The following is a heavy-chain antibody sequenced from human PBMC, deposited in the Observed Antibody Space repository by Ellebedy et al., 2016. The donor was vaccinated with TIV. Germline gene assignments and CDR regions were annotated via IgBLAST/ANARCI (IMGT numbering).Heavy chain of an antibody. J-gene: IGHJ4*02. CDR2: INPSGGST. CDR3: ARDSNPEGDY. Sequence: ASVKVSCKASGYTFTSYYKHWVRQAPGQGLEWMGIINPSGGSTTYAQKFQGRVTMTRDRSTTTVYMELSSLRSEDTAVYYCARDSNPEGDYWGQGTLVIVSS. CDR1: GYTFTSYY. V-gene: IGHV1-46*01.